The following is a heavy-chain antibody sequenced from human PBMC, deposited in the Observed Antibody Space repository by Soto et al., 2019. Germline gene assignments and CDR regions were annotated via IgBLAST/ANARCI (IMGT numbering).Heavy chain of an antibody. CDR2: VLPILGTT. D-gene: IGHD3-16*01. Sequence: QVHLVQSGAEVKKPGSSVKVSCKDSGGSFTSNAISWVRQAPGQGLEWMGTVLPILGTTNYAQKFKGRVTMTADESTSTDYMELTSLRSEDTAVYYCARDRALIGFDHWGQGSLVTVSS. V-gene: IGHV1-69*18. CDR3: ARDRALIGFDH. J-gene: IGHJ4*02. CDR1: GGSFTSNA.